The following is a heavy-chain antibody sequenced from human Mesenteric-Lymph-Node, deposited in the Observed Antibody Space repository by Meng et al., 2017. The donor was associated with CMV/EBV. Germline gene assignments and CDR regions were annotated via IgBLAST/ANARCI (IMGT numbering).Heavy chain of an antibody. V-gene: IGHV1-2*02. J-gene: IGHJ5*02. CDR2: INPNNGGT. CDR1: GYTFSGYY. D-gene: IGHD3-10*01. CDR3: ARVGHRHGSGTYYNVDWFDP. Sequence: ASVQVSCKTSGYTFSGYYMHWVRQAPGQGLEWLGWINPNNGGTNYAQKFQGRVTMTRDTSINTSCMELSRLRSDDTAVYYCARVGHRHGSGTYYNVDWFDPWGQGTLVTVS.